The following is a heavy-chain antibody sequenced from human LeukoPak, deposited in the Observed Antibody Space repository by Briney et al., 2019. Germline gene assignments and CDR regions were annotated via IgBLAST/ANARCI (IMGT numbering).Heavy chain of an antibody. Sequence: PSETLSLTCTVSGGSISSSSYYWGWIRQPPGKGLEWIGSIYYSGSTYYNPSLKSRVTISVDTSKNQFSLKLSSVTAADTAVYYCARGIYYNWNEGKCFDYWGQGTLVTVSS. D-gene: IGHD1-1*01. CDR3: ARGIYYNWNEGKCFDY. J-gene: IGHJ4*02. CDR2: IYYSGST. CDR1: GGSISSSSYY. V-gene: IGHV4-39*01.